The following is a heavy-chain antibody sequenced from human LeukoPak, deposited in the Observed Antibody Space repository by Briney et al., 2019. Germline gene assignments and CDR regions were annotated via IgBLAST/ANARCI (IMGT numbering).Heavy chain of an antibody. Sequence: ASVKVSCKASGYTFSNYGISWVRQAPGQGLEWMGWISAYNGKTKYEQRVQGRVTMTADTSTRKAYMELRSLRSDDTAVYYCARVRHPIGYYYDSSGYADYWGQGTLVTVSS. CDR2: ISAYNGKT. V-gene: IGHV1-18*01. D-gene: IGHD3-22*01. J-gene: IGHJ4*02. CDR1: GYTFSNYG. CDR3: ARVRHPIGYYYDSSGYADY.